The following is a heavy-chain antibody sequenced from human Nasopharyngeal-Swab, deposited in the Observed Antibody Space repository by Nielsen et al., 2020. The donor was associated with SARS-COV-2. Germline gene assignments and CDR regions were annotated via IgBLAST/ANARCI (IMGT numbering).Heavy chain of an antibody. D-gene: IGHD3-22*01. J-gene: IGHJ4*02. Sequence: ASVKVSCKASGYTFTSYDINWVRQATGQGLEWMGWMNPNSGNTGYAQKFQGRVTMTRDTSISTAYMELSRLRSEDTAVYYCARGPGYDSSGYYGYWGQGTLVTVSS. CDR2: MNPNSGNT. CDR3: ARGPGYDSSGYYGY. V-gene: IGHV1-8*01. CDR1: GYTFTSYD.